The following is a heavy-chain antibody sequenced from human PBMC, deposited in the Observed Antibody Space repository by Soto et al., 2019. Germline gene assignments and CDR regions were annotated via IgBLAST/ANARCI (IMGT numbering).Heavy chain of an antibody. V-gene: IGHV4-4*07. Sequence: SETLSLTCTVSGGSISSYYWSWIRQPAGKGLEWIGRIYTSGSTNYNPSLKSRVTMSVDTSKNQFSLKLSSVTAADTAVYYCAREGRVVVAAKYFDYWGQGTLVTSPQ. CDR3: AREGRVVVAAKYFDY. J-gene: IGHJ4*02. CDR2: IYTSGST. CDR1: GGSISSYY. D-gene: IGHD2-15*01.